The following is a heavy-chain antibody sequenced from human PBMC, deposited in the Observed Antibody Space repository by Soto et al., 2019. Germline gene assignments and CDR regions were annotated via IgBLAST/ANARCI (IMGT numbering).Heavy chain of an antibody. D-gene: IGHD3-9*01. CDR2: IYTTGST. CDR3: ARELPSIYEILTGHFDH. J-gene: IGHJ4*02. V-gene: IGHV4-4*07. Sequence: QVQLQESGPGLVKPPETLSLTCTVSGGSMSNYYWSWIRQPAGKGLDLIGRIYTTGSTHYTPSLKSRGTLSIDMSKNQFSLKLNSVTAADTAVYYCARELPSIYEILTGHFDHWGQGTLVTVSS. CDR1: GGSMSNYY.